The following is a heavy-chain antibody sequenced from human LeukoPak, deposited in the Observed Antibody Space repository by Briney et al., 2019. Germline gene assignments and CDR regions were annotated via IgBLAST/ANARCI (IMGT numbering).Heavy chain of an antibody. V-gene: IGHV3-33*01. CDR3: ARDLPYDSSGYPLDY. J-gene: IGHJ4*02. CDR1: GFTFSSYG. D-gene: IGHD3-22*01. CDR2: IWYDGSNK. Sequence: GGSLRLSCVASGFTFSSYGMHWVRQAPGKGLEWVAVIWYDGSNKYYADSVKGRFTISRDNSKNTLYLQMNSLRAEDTAVYYCARDLPYDSSGYPLDYWGQGTLVTVSS.